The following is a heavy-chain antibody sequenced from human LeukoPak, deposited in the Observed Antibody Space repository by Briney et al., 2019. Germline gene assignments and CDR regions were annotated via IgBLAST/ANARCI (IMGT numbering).Heavy chain of an antibody. CDR3: AIGGDSSTSCYRCFNY. Sequence: GESLKISCEGSGYSFTNYWIGWVRQMPGKGLEWMGIIYPDDSDTRYSPSFQGQVAISADKSIGTAYLQWSSLKASDTAMYYCAIGGDSSTSCYRCFNYWGQGTLVTVTS. D-gene: IGHD2-2*01. V-gene: IGHV5-51*01. CDR1: GYSFTNYW. CDR2: IYPDDSDT. J-gene: IGHJ4*02.